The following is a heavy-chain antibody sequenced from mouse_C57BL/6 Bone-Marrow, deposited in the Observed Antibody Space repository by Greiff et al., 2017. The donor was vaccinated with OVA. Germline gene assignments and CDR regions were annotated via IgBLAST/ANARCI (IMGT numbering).Heavy chain of an antibody. CDR2: IYPSSGST. J-gene: IGHJ3*01. CDR3: ASKR. V-gene: IGHV1-64*01. CDR1: GYTFTSYW. Sequence: QVQLQQPGAELVKPGASVKLSCKASGYTFTSYWIRWVKQRPGQGLEWIGVIYPSSGSTYYNEKFKSKATLNVDKSSSTAYLELRSLASEDSAVDYCASKRWGQGTLVTVSA.